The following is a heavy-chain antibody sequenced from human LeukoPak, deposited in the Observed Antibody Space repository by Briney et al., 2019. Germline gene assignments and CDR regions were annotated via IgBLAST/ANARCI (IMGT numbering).Heavy chain of an antibody. J-gene: IGHJ4*02. D-gene: IGHD3-22*01. CDR2: INPNSGGT. CDR1: GYTFTGYY. V-gene: IGHV1-2*02. Sequence: GASVKVSCKASGYTFTGYYMHWVRQAPGQGLEWMGWINPNSGGTNYAQKFQGRVTMTRDTSISTAYMELSRLRSDDTALYYCARVGGYDSSGYANYWGQGTLVTVSS. CDR3: ARVGGYDSSGYANY.